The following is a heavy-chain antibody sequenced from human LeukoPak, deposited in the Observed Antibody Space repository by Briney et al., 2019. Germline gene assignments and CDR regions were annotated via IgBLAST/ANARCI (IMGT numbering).Heavy chain of an antibody. J-gene: IGHJ4*02. V-gene: IGHV4-30-2*01. CDR2: IYYSGST. Sequence: PSETLSLTCAVSGGSISSGGYSWSWIRQPPGKGLEWIGYIYYSGSTYYNPSLKSRVTISVDTSKNQFSLKLSSVTAADTAVYYCARDQRVYSGSYSDYWGQGTLVTVSS. CDR3: ARDQRVYSGSYSDY. D-gene: IGHD1-26*01. CDR1: GGSISSGGYS.